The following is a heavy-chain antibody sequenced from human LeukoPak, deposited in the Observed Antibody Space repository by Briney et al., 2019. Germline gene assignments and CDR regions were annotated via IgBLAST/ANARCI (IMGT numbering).Heavy chain of an antibody. CDR1: GFTFSNYW. CDR3: VRDYHYGTDA. Sequence: PGGSLRLSCAASGFTFSNYWMHWVRQAPGKGLVWVSRIKSDGSGTSYADSVKGRFTISRDNTKNTLYLQMNSLRAEDTAVFHCVRDYHYGTDAWGQGTTVTVSS. J-gene: IGHJ6*02. D-gene: IGHD3-16*02. CDR2: IKSDGSGT. V-gene: IGHV3-74*01.